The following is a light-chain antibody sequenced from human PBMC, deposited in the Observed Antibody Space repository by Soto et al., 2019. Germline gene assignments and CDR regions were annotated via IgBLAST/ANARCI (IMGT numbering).Light chain of an antibody. CDR2: AAS. Sequence: DIQMTQSPSSLSASVGDRVTITCRASQIISSYLNGYQQKPGKAPKLLIYAASSLQSGDPSRFSVSGSGTDLTLTNSSLQPDDVPTYNCQQNYPPPFSFAGGTKVEIK. CDR3: QQNYPPPFS. V-gene: IGKV1-39*01. CDR1: QIISSY. J-gene: IGKJ4*01.